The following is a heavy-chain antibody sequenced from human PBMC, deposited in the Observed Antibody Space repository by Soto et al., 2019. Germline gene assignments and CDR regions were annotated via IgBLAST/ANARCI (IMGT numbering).Heavy chain of an antibody. CDR3: ARGSTVLWFGEFRYYMDV. CDR2: ISAYNGNT. D-gene: IGHD3-10*01. V-gene: IGHV1-18*01. J-gene: IGHJ6*03. CDR1: GYTFTSYG. Sequence: ASVKVSCKASGYTFTSYGISWVRQAPGQGLEWMGWISAYNGNTNYAQKLQGRVTMTTDTFTSTAYMELRSLRSDDTAVYYCARGSTVLWFGEFRYYMDVWGKGTTVTVSS.